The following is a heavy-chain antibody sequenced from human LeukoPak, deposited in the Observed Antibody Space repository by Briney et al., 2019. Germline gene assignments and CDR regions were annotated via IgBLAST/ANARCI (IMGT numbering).Heavy chain of an antibody. Sequence: GGSLRLSCAASGFIFTDYWMHWVRQAPGKELVWVARIRGDGRATTYADSVKGRFTISRDNAMSTVFLQMKSLRAEDTAMYYCARGLRDRYGMDVWGQGTTVTVSS. V-gene: IGHV3-74*01. CDR1: GFIFTDYW. J-gene: IGHJ6*02. CDR2: IRGDGRAT. CDR3: ARGLRDRYGMDV.